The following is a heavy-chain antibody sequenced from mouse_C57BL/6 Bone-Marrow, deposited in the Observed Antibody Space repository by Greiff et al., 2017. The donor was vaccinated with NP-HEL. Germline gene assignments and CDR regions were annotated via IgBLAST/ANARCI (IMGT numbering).Heavy chain of an antibody. CDR3: APYYYGSSWGYFDV. J-gene: IGHJ1*03. CDR2: IWTGGGT. D-gene: IGHD1-1*01. Sequence: QVQLKESGPGLVAPSQSLSITCTVSGFSLTSYAISWVRQPPGKGLEWLGVIWTGGGTNYNLALKSRLSISKDNSKSQVFLKMNSLQTDDTARYYCAPYYYGSSWGYFDVWGTGTTVTVSS. CDR1: GFSLTSYA. V-gene: IGHV2-9-1*01.